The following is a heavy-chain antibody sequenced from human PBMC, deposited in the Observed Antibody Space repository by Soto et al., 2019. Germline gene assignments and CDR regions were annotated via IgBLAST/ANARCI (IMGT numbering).Heavy chain of an antibody. CDR1: VFTFISYA. V-gene: IGHV3-23*01. CDR2: ISGSGGST. CDR3: EKGGRVVQAANDY. Sequence: PGGSLRLSCAASVFTFISYAMSWVLQAPGKGLEWVSAISGSGGSTYYADSVKGRFTISRDNSKNTLYLKMNSLRAEDTAVYYCEKGGRVVQAANDYWGQGTMVTVSS. J-gene: IGHJ4*02. D-gene: IGHD2-2*01.